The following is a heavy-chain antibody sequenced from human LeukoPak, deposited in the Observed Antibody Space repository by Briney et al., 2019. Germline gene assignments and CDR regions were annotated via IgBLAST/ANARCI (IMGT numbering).Heavy chain of an antibody. D-gene: IGHD6-13*01. J-gene: IGHJ4*02. Sequence: ASVKVSCKASGYTLTDYYLHWVRQAPGQGLEWMGWINPNSGGTYSAQSFQGRVSLTRDTSISTAYMELSRLTFDDTAVYYCGRHIGAAGTPNYWGQGTLVTVSS. CDR3: GRHIGAAGTPNY. V-gene: IGHV1-2*02. CDR1: GYTLTDYY. CDR2: INPNSGGT.